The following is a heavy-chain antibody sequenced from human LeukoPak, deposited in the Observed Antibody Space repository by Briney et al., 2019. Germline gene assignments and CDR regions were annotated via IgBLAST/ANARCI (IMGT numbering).Heavy chain of an antibody. CDR3: AKKQGPVRSSWYTDH. D-gene: IGHD6-13*01. CDR2: ITKSGGDT. V-gene: IGHV3-23*01. J-gene: IGHJ4*02. CDR1: GFTFSNYA. Sequence: GGSLRLSCAASGFTFSNYAMTWVRQAAGKGLEWVSVITKSGGDTYYADSVKGRFTISRDNSKNTLYLQMNSLRADDTAVYYCAKKQGPVRSSWYTDHWGQGTLVTVSS.